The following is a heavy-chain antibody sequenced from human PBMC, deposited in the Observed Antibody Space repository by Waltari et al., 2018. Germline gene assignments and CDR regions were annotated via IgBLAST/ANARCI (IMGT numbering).Heavy chain of an antibody. CDR3: ARCLAAPGTSFDY. Sequence: RLTISKDTSKNQVVLTMTNMDPVDTATYYCARCLAAPGTSFDYWGQGTLVTVSS. V-gene: IGHV2-70*01. J-gene: IGHJ4*02. D-gene: IGHD6-13*01.